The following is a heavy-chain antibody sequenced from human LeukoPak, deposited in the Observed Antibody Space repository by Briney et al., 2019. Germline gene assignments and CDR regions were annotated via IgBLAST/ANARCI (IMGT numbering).Heavy chain of an antibody. CDR3: ARGLFGYSYGNERGRYYYYYMDV. V-gene: IGHV4-39*07. Sequence: SETLSLTCTVSGGSITTSDHYWGWIRQPPGKGLECIGTIYYSGSTYYNPSLKSRVTISVDTSKNQFSLKLSSVTAADTAVYYCARGLFGYSYGNERGRYYYYYMDVWGKGTTVTVSS. CDR2: IYYSGST. D-gene: IGHD5-18*01. CDR1: GGSITTSDHY. J-gene: IGHJ6*03.